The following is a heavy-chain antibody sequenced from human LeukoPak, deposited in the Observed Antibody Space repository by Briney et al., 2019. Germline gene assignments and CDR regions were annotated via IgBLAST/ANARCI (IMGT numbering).Heavy chain of an antibody. CDR2: INPNSGGT. V-gene: IGHV1-2*02. J-gene: IGHJ4*02. CDR1: GYTFTGYY. D-gene: IGHD1-26*01. Sequence: GASVKVSCKASGYTFTGYYMHWVRQAPGQGLEWMGWINPNSGGTNHAQKFQGRVTMTRDTSISTAYMELSRLRSDDTAVYYCAREAKAREFDYWGQGTLVTVSS. CDR3: AREAKAREFDY.